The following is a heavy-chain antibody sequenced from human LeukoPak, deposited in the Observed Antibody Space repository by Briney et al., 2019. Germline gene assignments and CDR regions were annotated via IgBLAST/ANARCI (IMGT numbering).Heavy chain of an antibody. CDR3: AKQQGLFDAFDI. D-gene: IGHD6-13*01. J-gene: IGHJ3*02. Sequence: GESLKISCKGSGHRFSGYWIAWVRQKPGRGLEWMGIIYAGDSESRYSPTFQGQVTMSVDKSIRTAYLQWSSLKAADTAMYYCAKQQGLFDAFDIRGQGTMVTVSS. CDR1: GHRFSGYW. V-gene: IGHV5-51*01. CDR2: IYAGDSES.